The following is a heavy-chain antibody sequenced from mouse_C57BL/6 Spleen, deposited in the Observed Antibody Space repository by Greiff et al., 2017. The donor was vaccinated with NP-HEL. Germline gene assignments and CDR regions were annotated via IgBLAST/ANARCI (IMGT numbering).Heavy chain of an antibody. CDR3: ARRDYDPFYYAMDY. Sequence: EVQLVESGGDLVKPGGSLKLSCAASGFTFSSYGMSWVRQTPDKRLEWVATISSGGSYTYYPDSVKGRFTISRDNAKNTLYLQMSSLKSEDTAMYYCARRDYDPFYYAMDYWGQGTSVTVSS. J-gene: IGHJ4*01. V-gene: IGHV5-6*01. CDR2: ISSGGSYT. CDR1: GFTFSSYG. D-gene: IGHD2-4*01.